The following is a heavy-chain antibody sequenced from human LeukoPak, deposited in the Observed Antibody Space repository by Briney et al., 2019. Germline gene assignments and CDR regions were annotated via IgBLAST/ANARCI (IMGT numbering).Heavy chain of an antibody. CDR3: ATYYYDSSGYYYTFDY. CDR2: IIPIFGTA. D-gene: IGHD3-22*01. V-gene: IGHV1-69*05. J-gene: IGHJ4*02. CDR1: GGTFSSYA. Sequence: ASVKVSCKASGGTFSSYAINWVRQAPGQGLEWMGRIIPIFGTANYAQKFQGRVTITTDESTSTAYMELSSLRSEDTAVYYCATYYYDSSGYYYTFDYWGQGTLVTVSS.